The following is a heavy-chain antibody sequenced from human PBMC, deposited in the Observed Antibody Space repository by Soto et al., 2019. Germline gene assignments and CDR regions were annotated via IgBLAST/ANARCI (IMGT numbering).Heavy chain of an antibody. CDR3: ARTGYCSSTSCYGLYYFDY. Sequence: KPSETLSLTCAVYGGSFSGYYWRWIRQPPGKGLEWIGEINHSGSTNYNQSLKSRVTISVDTSKNQFSLKLSSVTAADTAVYYCARTGYCSSTSCYGLYYFDYWGQGTLVTVSS. J-gene: IGHJ4*02. D-gene: IGHD2-2*01. CDR2: INHSGST. V-gene: IGHV4-34*01. CDR1: GGSFSGYY.